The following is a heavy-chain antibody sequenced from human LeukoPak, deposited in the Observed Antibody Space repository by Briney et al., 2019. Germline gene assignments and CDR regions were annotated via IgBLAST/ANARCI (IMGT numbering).Heavy chain of an antibody. D-gene: IGHD3-3*01. Sequence: GGSLRLSCAASGFTFSTYWMSWVRQAPGKGLEWVANIKQDGSEKYYVDSVEGRFTISRDNAKNSLYLQMNSLRAEDTAVYYCARERQNKDFWSGGDYWGQGTLVTVSS. V-gene: IGHV3-7*01. J-gene: IGHJ4*02. CDR1: GFTFSTYW. CDR3: ARERQNKDFWSGGDY. CDR2: IKQDGSEK.